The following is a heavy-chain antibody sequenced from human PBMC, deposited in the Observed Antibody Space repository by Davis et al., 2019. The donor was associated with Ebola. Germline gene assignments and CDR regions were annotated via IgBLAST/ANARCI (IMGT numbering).Heavy chain of an antibody. D-gene: IGHD3-3*01. CDR2: IYHSGSS. J-gene: IGHJ6*04. V-gene: IGHV4-59*01. CDR3: ARGRLLEWPPTFYGLDV. CDR1: GGSISSYN. Sequence: MPSETLSLTCTVPGGSISSYNWNWIRQPPGKGLEWIGYIYHSGSSHYNPSLKSRVIISIDTANKQISLKLSSVTAADTAVYYCARGRLLEWPPTFYGLDVWGKGTTVTVSS.